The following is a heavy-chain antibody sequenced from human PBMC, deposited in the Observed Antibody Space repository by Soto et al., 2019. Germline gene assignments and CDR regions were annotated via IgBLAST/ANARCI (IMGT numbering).Heavy chain of an antibody. CDR1: GFTFSSYS. J-gene: IGHJ5*02. CDR2: ISSSSSTI. D-gene: IGHD2-2*01. CDR3: ASNGARDIVVVPAAPNWFDP. Sequence: GGSLRLSCAASGFTFSSYSMNWVRQAPGMGLEWVSYISSSSSTIYYADSVKGRFTISRDNAKNSLYLQMNSLRAEDTAVYYCASNGARDIVVVPAAPNWFDPWGQGTLVTVSS. V-gene: IGHV3-48*01.